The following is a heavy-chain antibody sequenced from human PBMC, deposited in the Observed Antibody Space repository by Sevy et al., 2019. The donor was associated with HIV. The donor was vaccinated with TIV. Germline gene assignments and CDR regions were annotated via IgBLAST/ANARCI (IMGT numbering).Heavy chain of an antibody. Sequence: ASVNVSCKASGGTFSSYAISWVRQAPGQGLEWMGGIIPIFGTANYAQTFQGRVTITADESTSTAYMELSSLRSEDTAVYYCARGEGSSSWPFYYYYYMDVWGKGTTVTVSS. J-gene: IGHJ6*03. CDR1: GGTFSSYA. CDR3: ARGEGSSSWPFYYYYYMDV. CDR2: IIPIFGTA. V-gene: IGHV1-69*13. D-gene: IGHD6-13*01.